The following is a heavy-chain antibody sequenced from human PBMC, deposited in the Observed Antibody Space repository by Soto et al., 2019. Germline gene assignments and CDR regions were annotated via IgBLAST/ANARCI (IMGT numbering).Heavy chain of an antibody. CDR3: ATMKRARLDS. CDR1: GIMSSGYG. J-gene: IGHJ4*02. CDR2: IKPTLDST. V-gene: IGHV1-69*09. Sequence: QAQVVQSGPAMKEPGSSVKVSCRASGIMSSGYGFSWVRQAPGQGLEWVGRIKPTLDSTQYAQNLQGRVSITVDKSTDTAYLEVTSLRLEDTAIYFCATMKRARLDSWGRGTVVTVSS. D-gene: IGHD6-25*01.